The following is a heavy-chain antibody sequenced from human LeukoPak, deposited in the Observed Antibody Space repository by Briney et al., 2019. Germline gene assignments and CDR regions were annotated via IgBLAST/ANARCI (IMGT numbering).Heavy chain of an antibody. D-gene: IGHD7-27*01. J-gene: IGHJ6*03. Sequence: SETLSLTCTVSGGSTSSYYWSWIRQPPGKGLEWIGYIYYSGNTNYNPSLKSRVTISVDTSKNQFSLNLTSVTAADTAVYYCARVVWGGDFHYSLDVWGKGATVIVSS. V-gene: IGHV4-59*08. CDR3: ARVVWGGDFHYSLDV. CDR1: GGSTSSYY. CDR2: IYYSGNT.